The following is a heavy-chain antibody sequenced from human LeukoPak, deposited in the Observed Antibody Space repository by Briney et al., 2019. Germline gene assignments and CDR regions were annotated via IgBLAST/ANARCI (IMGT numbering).Heavy chain of an antibody. CDR2: IYSGGST. D-gene: IGHD6-19*01. CDR1: GFTFSSYW. V-gene: IGHV3-53*04. J-gene: IGHJ4*02. CDR3: ARAWDSSGWYYFDY. Sequence: PGGSLRLSCAASGFTFSSYWMHWVRHTPGKGLEWVSVIYSGGSTYYADSVKGRFTISRHNSKNTLYLQMNSLRAEDTAVYYCARAWDSSGWYYFDYWGQGTLVTVSS.